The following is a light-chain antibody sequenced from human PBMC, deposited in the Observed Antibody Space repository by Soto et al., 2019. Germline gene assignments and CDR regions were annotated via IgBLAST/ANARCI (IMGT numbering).Light chain of an antibody. CDR1: QGISSY. CDR3: QQLNSYPPWT. Sequence: IQLTQSPSSLSASVGDRVTITCRASQGISSYLAWYQQKPGKAPKLLIYAASTLQSGVPSRFSGSGSGTDFTLTISSLQPEDFATYDCQQLNSYPPWTFGQGTKVEIK. CDR2: AAS. J-gene: IGKJ1*01. V-gene: IGKV1-9*01.